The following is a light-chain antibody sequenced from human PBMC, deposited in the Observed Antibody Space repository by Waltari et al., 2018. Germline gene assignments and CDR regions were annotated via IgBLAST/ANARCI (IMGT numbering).Light chain of an antibody. CDR3: QHYLKLPVT. V-gene: IGKV3-20*01. CDR2: GAS. J-gene: IGKJ1*01. Sequence: EIVLTQSPGTLSLSLGERATVSCRASQSVSRALAWYQQKPGQAPRLLIYGASTRATGIPDRFSGSGSGTDFRLTISRREPDDFAVYYCQHYLKLPVTFGQGTTVEI. CDR1: QSVSRA.